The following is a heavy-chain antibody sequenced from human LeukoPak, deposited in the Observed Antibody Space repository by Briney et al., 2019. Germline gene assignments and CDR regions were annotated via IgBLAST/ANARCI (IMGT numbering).Heavy chain of an antibody. Sequence: SETLSLTCAVYGGSFSDYNWSWIRQPPGKGLEWIGEINPSGSTNYNPSLKSRVSISVDTSKNQFSLRLSSVTAADTAVYFCARAVVAATGFGHWGQGTLVTVSS. J-gene: IGHJ4*02. CDR3: ARAVVAATGFGH. CDR2: INPSGST. CDR1: GGSFSDYN. V-gene: IGHV4-34*01. D-gene: IGHD2-15*01.